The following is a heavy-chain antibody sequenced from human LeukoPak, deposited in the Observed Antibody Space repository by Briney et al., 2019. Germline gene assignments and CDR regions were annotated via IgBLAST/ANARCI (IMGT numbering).Heavy chain of an antibody. Sequence: GGSLRLSCAASGFTFSSYWMHWVRQAPGKGLEWVSSVSSSSSYIYYADSVKGRFTISRDNAKNSLYLQMNSLRAEDTAVYYCASTSGSYFFPDAFDIWGQGTMVTVSS. CDR3: ASTSGSYFFPDAFDI. CDR1: GFTFSSYW. J-gene: IGHJ3*02. V-gene: IGHV3-21*01. CDR2: VSSSSSYI. D-gene: IGHD1-26*01.